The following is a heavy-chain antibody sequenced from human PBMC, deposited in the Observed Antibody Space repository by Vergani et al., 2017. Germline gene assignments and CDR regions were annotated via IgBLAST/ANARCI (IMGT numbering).Heavy chain of an antibody. D-gene: IGHD2-2*01. Sequence: QVQLVESGGGVVQPGRSLRLSCAASGFTFSSYGMHWVRQAPGKGLEWVAVIWYDGSNKYYADSVKGRFTISRDNSKNTLYLQMNSLRAEDTAVYYCARDVYCSSTSCYNRTLDYWGQGTLVTVSS. CDR3: ARDVYCSSTSCYNRTLDY. CDR1: GFTFSSYG. J-gene: IGHJ4*02. V-gene: IGHV3-33*01. CDR2: IWYDGSNK.